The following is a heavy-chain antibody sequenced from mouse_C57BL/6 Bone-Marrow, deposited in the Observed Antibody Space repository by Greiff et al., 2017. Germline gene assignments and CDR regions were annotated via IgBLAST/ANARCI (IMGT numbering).Heavy chain of an antibody. CDR2: LDPENGDT. CDR1: GFNIKDDY. Sequence: EVHLVESGAELVRPGASVKLSCTASGFNIKDDYMHWVKQRPEQGLEWIGWLDPENGDTEYASKFQGKATITADTSSNTAYLPLSSLTSEDTAVYYCTTGYGLFAYWGQGTLVTVSA. J-gene: IGHJ3*01. V-gene: IGHV14-4*01. D-gene: IGHD1-1*02. CDR3: TTGYGLFAY.